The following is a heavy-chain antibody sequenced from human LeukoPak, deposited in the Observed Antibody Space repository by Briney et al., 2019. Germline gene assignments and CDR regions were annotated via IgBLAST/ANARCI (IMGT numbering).Heavy chain of an antibody. D-gene: IGHD2-2*01. J-gene: IGHJ6*02. CDR3: ARQRELGYCSSTSCPSYYYYGMDV. Sequence: GGSLRLSCAASGFTFSSYAMTWVRQAPGKGLEWVSSISSSSSYIYYADSVKGRFTISRDNAKNSLYLQMNSLRAEDTAVYYCARQRELGYCSSTSCPSYYYYGMDVWGQGTTVTVSS. CDR1: GFTFSSYA. CDR2: ISSSSSYI. V-gene: IGHV3-21*01.